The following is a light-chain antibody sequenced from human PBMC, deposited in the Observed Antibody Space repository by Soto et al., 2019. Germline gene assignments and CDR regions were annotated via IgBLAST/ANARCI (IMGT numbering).Light chain of an antibody. CDR1: QSVSSIY. J-gene: IGKJ1*01. V-gene: IGKV3-20*01. CDR2: GAS. Sequence: EIVLTQSPGTLSLSPGERATLSCRASQSVSSIYLAWYQQKPGQAPRLLIYGASSRATGIPDRFSGSGSGTDFTLTISRLEPEDFAVYYCQQYGSSRPTFGQGTKVDIK. CDR3: QQYGSSRPT.